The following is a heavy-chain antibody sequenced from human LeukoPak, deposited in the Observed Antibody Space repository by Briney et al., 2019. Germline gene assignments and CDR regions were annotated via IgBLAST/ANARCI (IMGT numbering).Heavy chain of an antibody. CDR2: VNSNGGST. J-gene: IGHJ4*02. CDR3: VRSSGAFDY. Sequence: PGGSLRLSCSASGFTFSSYSMHWVRQAPGQGLEYVSTVNSNGGSTYNVDSVKGRFSISRDNSQNTLYLQMSSLRAEDTALYYCVRSSGAFDYWGQGTLVTVSS. V-gene: IGHV3-64D*06. CDR1: GFTFSSYS. D-gene: IGHD3-10*01.